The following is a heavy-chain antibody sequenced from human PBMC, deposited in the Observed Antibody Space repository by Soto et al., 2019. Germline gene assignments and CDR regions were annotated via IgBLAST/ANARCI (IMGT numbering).Heavy chain of an antibody. CDR2: VSGDGFTA. CDR3: AKEASVPSFGEFWFFDL. CDR1: GFTFPNYG. D-gene: IGHD3-10*01. J-gene: IGHJ2*01. Sequence: EVQLLESGGGLVQPGGSLRLSCDGSGFTFPNYGMTWVRQAPGQGLEWVSSVSGDGFTAYYADSVKGRFTISRDNSKNTVCVQMNSLRAEDTAVYYCAKEASVPSFGEFWFFDLWGRGTPVTVSS. V-gene: IGHV3-23*01.